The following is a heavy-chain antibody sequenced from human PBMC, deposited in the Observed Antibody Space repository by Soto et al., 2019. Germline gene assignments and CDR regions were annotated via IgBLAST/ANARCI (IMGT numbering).Heavy chain of an antibody. J-gene: IGHJ3*02. Sequence: SETLSLTCTVSGGSVSSGSYYWSWIRQPPGKGLEWIGYIYYSGSTNYNPSLKSRVTISVDTSKNQFSLKLSSVTAADTAVYYCARGPRPGELLWFGEPLMFAFDIWGQGTMVTVSS. CDR2: IYYSGST. D-gene: IGHD3-10*01. CDR1: GGSVSSGSYY. CDR3: ARGPRPGELLWFGEPLMFAFDI. V-gene: IGHV4-61*01.